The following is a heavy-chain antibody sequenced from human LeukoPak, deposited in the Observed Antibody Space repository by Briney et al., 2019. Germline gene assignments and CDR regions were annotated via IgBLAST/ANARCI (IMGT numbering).Heavy chain of an antibody. Sequence: SETLSLTCTVSGGSISSYYWSWIRQPPGKGLEWIGYIYYSGSTNYNPSLKSRVTISVDTSKNQFSLKLSSVTAADTAVYYCARDHYGSGFMDVWGQGTTVTVSS. CDR3: ARDHYGSGFMDV. D-gene: IGHD3-10*01. J-gene: IGHJ6*02. CDR1: GGSISSYY. CDR2: IYYSGST. V-gene: IGHV4-59*01.